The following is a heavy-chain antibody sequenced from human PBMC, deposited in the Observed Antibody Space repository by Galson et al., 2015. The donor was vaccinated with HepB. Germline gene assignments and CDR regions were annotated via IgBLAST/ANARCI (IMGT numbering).Heavy chain of an antibody. J-gene: IGHJ4*02. V-gene: IGHV3-23*01. Sequence: SLRLSCAASGFTFSSYAMSWVRQAPGKGLEWVSAISGSGGSTYYADSVKGRFTISRDNSKNTLYLQMNSLRAEDTAVYYCAKVRAFWSGPIDYWGQGTLVTVSS. CDR2: ISGSGGST. CDR1: GFTFSSYA. CDR3: AKVRAFWSGPIDY. D-gene: IGHD3-3*01.